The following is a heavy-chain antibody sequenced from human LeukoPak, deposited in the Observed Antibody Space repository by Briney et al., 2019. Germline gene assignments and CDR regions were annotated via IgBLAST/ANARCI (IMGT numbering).Heavy chain of an antibody. Sequence: GWSLRLSCAASGFTFSSYSMNWVRQAPGKGLEWVSSISSSSAYIYYADSVKGRFTISRDNAKNSLYLQMNSLRAEDTAVYYCARVRAAAGEFDYWGQGTLVTVSS. V-gene: IGHV3-21*04. CDR1: GFTFSSYS. J-gene: IGHJ4*02. CDR2: ISSSSAYI. CDR3: ARVRAAAGEFDY. D-gene: IGHD6-13*01.